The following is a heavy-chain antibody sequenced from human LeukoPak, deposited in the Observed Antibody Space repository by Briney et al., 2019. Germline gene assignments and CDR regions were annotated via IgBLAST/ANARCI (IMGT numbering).Heavy chain of an antibody. V-gene: IGHV1-18*01. CDR2: ISAYNGNT. D-gene: IGHD3-10*01. CDR1: GGTFSSYG. CDR3: AISGRMNWFDP. J-gene: IGHJ5*02. Sequence: GASVKVSCKASGGTFSSYGISWVRQAPGQGLEWMGWISAYNGNTNYAQKLQGRVTMTTDTSTSTAYMELRSLRSDDTAVYYCAISGRMNWFDPWGQGTLVTVSS.